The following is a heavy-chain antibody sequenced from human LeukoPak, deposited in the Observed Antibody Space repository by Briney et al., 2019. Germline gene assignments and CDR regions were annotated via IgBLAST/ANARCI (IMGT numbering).Heavy chain of an antibody. CDR3: ARDSRARGYSYGWGFDY. D-gene: IGHD5-18*01. J-gene: IGHJ4*02. V-gene: IGHV1-2*02. CDR1: GYTFTGYY. CDR2: INPNSGGT. Sequence: VASVKVSCKASGYTFTGYYMHWVRQAPGQGLEWMGWINPNSGGTNYAQKFQGRVTMTRDTSISTAYMELSRLRSDDTAVYYCARDSRARGYSYGWGFDYWGQGTLVTVSS.